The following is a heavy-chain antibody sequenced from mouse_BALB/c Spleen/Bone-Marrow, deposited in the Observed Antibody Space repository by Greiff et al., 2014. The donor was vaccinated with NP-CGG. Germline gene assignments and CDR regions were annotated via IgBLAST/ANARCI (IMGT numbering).Heavy chain of an antibody. CDR1: GYTFTNYW. J-gene: IGHJ4*01. CDR2: INPSTGNT. D-gene: IGHD2-1*01. Sequence: QVHVKQSGAELAKPGASVKMSCKASGYTFTNYWMHWVKQRPEQGLEWIGYINPSTGNTEYNQKFKDKATLTADKSSNTAFMQLSSLTSEDSAVYFCARGNYEAMDYWGQGTSVTVSS. V-gene: IGHV1-7*01. CDR3: ARGNYEAMDY.